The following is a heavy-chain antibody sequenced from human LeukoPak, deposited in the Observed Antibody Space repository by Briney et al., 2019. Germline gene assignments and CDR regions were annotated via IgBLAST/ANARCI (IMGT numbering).Heavy chain of an antibody. Sequence: ASETLSLTCTVSGVSIITNNSYWGWIRQPPGKGLEWIGTIYYSGSTYYNPSLKSRVTISVDTSKNQFSLKLSSVTAADTAVYYCATSPVTTWWFDPWGQGTLVTVSS. J-gene: IGHJ5*02. V-gene: IGHV4-39*07. CDR2: IYYSGST. CDR1: GVSIITNNSY. D-gene: IGHD4-17*01. CDR3: ATSPVTTWWFDP.